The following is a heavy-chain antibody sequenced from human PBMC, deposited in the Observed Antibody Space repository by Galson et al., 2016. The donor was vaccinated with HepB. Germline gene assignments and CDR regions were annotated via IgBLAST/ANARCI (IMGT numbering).Heavy chain of an antibody. CDR2: ISGFSDKT. CDR3: ARGATYFYDSSGRSYDWFDS. D-gene: IGHD3-22*01. Sequence: SLRLSCAASGFAFGTYAMTWVRQAPGKGLEWVSGISGFSDKTYYADSVKGRFTISRDNSKNTLYLQMTSLRADDTAVYYCARGATYFYDSSGRSYDWFDSWGQGALVTVSS. J-gene: IGHJ5*01. V-gene: IGHV3-23*01. CDR1: GFAFGTYA.